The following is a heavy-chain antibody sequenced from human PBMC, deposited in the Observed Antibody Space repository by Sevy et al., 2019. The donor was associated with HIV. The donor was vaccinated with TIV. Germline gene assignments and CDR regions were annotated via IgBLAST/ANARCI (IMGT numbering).Heavy chain of an antibody. CDR3: ARLSSPMPASGWYDFFDH. Sequence: GGSLRLSCAASGFTFRTYWMSWVRQAPGKGLEWVANIKPDGSDKNYMDSVKGRFTISRDNAKNSLYLHVSSLRAEDTAVYYCARLSSPMPASGWYDFFDHWGQGTLVTVSS. CDR1: GFTFRTYW. CDR2: IKPDGSDK. D-gene: IGHD6-19*01. J-gene: IGHJ4*02. V-gene: IGHV3-7*01.